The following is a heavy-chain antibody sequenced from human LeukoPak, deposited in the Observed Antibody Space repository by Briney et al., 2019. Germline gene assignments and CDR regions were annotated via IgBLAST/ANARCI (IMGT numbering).Heavy chain of an antibody. D-gene: IGHD5-12*01. CDR2: IYHSGSS. V-gene: IGHV4-59*01. Sequence: SETLSLTCTVSGGSISSFYWSWIRQPPGKGLEWIGYIYHSGSSNYNPSLKSRVTISIDTSKNQFSLKVSSVTAADSAVYYCAGGSPASFDPWGQGTLVTVSS. CDR3: AGGSPASFDP. J-gene: IGHJ5*02. CDR1: GGSISSFY.